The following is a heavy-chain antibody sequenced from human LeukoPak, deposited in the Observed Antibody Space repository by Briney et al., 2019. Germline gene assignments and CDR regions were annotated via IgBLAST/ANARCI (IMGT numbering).Heavy chain of an antibody. Sequence: PGGYLSLSCGGSGFTLSSYYLSWVRQAPRKGLEGVSVIYSGGSTYYADSVKGRFTISRDNSKNTLYLQMNSLRAEDTAVYYCARDPHYYDSSGSGDAFDIWGQGTMVTVSS. CDR1: GFTLSSYY. CDR3: ARDPHYYDSSGSGDAFDI. CDR2: IYSGGST. J-gene: IGHJ3*02. D-gene: IGHD3-22*01. V-gene: IGHV3-53*01.